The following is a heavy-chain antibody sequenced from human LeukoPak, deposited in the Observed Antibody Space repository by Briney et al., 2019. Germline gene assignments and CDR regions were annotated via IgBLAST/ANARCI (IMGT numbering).Heavy chain of an antibody. CDR2: IYYSGST. CDR3: ARGWIQLGYFDY. V-gene: IGHV4-39*01. Sequence: SETLSLTRTVSGGSISSSSYYWGWIRQPPGKGLEWIGSIYYSGSTYYNPSLKSRVTISVDTSRNQFSLKLSSVTAADTAVYYCARGWIQLGYFDYWGQGTLVTVSS. CDR1: GGSISSSSYY. D-gene: IGHD5-18*01. J-gene: IGHJ4*02.